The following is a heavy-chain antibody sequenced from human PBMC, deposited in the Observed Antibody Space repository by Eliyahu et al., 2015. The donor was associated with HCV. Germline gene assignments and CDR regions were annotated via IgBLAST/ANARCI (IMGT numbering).Heavy chain of an antibody. J-gene: IGHJ4*02. CDR1: GFTXRSNY. CDR3: ARARYCSGGSCYGREFDY. CDR2: IYCGGST. Sequence: EVQLVESGGGLIQRGGSLRLSCAASGFTXRSNYMGWVRQAPGKGLGWVSLIYCGGSTYYADSVKGRFTISRDISKNTLFLQMDNLRAEDTAVYYCARARYCSGGSCYGREFDYWGQGTLVTVSS. V-gene: IGHV3-53*01. D-gene: IGHD2-15*01.